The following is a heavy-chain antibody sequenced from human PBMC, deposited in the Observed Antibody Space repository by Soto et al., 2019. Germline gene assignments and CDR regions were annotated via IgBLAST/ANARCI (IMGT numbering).Heavy chain of an antibody. CDR3: ARNSLATILYGMDV. J-gene: IGHJ6*02. V-gene: IGHV1-2*04. D-gene: IGHD5-12*01. Sequence: ASVKVSCKASGYTFTDYYMHWARQAPGQGLEWMGWINPNNGGTNYAQKFQGWVTMTRDTSISTVYMELSRLRSDDTAVYYCARNSLATILYGMDVWGQGTTVTVSS. CDR1: GYTFTDYY. CDR2: INPNNGGT.